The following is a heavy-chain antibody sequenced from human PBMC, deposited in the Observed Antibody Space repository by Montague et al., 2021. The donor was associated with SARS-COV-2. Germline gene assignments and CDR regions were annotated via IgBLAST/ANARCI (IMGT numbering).Heavy chain of an antibody. CDR1: GGSIDSGGFF. J-gene: IGHJ4*02. V-gene: IGHV4-31*03. Sequence: TLSLTCTVSGGSIDSGGFFWSWIRQHPGKGLEWIGYIYYSGNTYYNPSLKSRVTISVDTSKNQFSLKLSSVTAEDTALYYCARDFGGYGVTDNWGQGTLVTVSS. D-gene: IGHD3-16*01. CDR3: ARDFGGYGVTDN. CDR2: IYYSGNT.